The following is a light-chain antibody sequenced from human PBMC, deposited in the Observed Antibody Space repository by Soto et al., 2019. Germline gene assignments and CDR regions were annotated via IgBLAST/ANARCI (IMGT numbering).Light chain of an antibody. CDR3: QQFYTTPRT. V-gene: IGKV4-1*01. J-gene: IGKJ2*01. Sequence: DIVMTQSPDSLAVSLGERATINCKSSQSVLYTSINKNYLAWYQQKPGQPPKLLIYWASTRESGVPDRFSGSGSGTDFPLTISSLQAEDVAVYYCQQFYTTPRTFGQGTKLEIK. CDR2: WAS. CDR1: QSVLYTSINKNY.